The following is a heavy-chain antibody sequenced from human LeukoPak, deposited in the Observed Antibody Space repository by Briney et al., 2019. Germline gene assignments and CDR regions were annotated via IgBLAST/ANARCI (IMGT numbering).Heavy chain of an antibody. J-gene: IGHJ4*02. CDR2: ISSSSSTI. V-gene: IGHV3-48*01. CDR1: GFTFSSYA. D-gene: IGHD4-17*01. Sequence: PGGSLRLSCAASGFTFSSYAMSWVRQAPGKGLEWVSYISSSSSTIYYADSVKGRFTISRDNAKNSLYLQMNSLRAEDTAVYYCASLPETTVDYWGQGTLVTVSS. CDR3: ASLPETTVDY.